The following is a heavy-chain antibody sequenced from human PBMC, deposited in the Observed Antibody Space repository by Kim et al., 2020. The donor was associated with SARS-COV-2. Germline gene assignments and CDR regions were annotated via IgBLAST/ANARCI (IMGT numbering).Heavy chain of an antibody. Sequence: GGSLRLSCAASGFTFSSYAMSWVRQAPGKGLEWVSVIYSGGSSTYYADSVKGRFTISRDNSKNTLYLQMNSLRAEDTAVYYCGGYYYGSGSNSSPFDYWGQGTLVTVSS. J-gene: IGHJ4*02. CDR1: GFTFSSYA. D-gene: IGHD3-10*01. V-gene: IGHV3-23*03. CDR2: IYSGGSST. CDR3: GGYYYGSGSNSSPFDY.